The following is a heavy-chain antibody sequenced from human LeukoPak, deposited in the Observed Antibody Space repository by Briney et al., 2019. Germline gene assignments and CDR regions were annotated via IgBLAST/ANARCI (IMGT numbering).Heavy chain of an antibody. J-gene: IGHJ4*02. V-gene: IGHV3-48*03. Sequence: TGGSLRLSCAASGFTFSSYEMNWVRQAPGKGLEWVSYISSSGSTIYYADSVKGRFTMSRDNAKNSLYLLMNSLRAEDTAVYYCARSGSYFRYYFDYWGQGTLVTVSS. CDR3: ARSGSYFRYYFDY. CDR1: GFTFSSYE. CDR2: ISSSGSTI. D-gene: IGHD1-26*01.